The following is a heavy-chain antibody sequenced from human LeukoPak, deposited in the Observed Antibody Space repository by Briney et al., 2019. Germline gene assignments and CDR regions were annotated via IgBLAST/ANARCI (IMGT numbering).Heavy chain of an antibody. D-gene: IGHD3-10*01. J-gene: IGHJ4*02. Sequence: ASVKVSCKVSGYTLTELSMHWVRQAPGKGLEWMGGFDPEDGETIYAQKFLGRVTMTEDTSTDTAYMELSSLRSEDTAVYYCAIRHRKVRGVIRVWGQGTLVTVSS. CDR2: FDPEDGET. CDR3: AIRHRKVRGVIRV. CDR1: GYTLTELS. V-gene: IGHV1-24*01.